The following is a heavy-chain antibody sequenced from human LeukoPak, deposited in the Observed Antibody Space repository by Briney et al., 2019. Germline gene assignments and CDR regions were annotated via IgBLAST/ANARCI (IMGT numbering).Heavy chain of an antibody. Sequence: SQTLSLTCTVSGGSISSSSYYWGWIRQPPGKGLEWIGSIYYSGSTYYNPSLKSRVTISVDTSKNQFSLKLSSVTAADTAVYYCARHTSWYENFDYWGQGTLVTVSS. V-gene: IGHV4-39*01. J-gene: IGHJ4*02. D-gene: IGHD6-13*01. CDR3: ARHTSWYENFDY. CDR1: GGSISSSSYY. CDR2: IYYSGST.